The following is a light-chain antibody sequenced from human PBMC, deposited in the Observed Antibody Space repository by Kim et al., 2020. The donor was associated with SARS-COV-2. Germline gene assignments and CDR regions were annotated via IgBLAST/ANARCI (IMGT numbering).Light chain of an antibody. CDR2: SNN. CDR1: SSNIGSNT. J-gene: IGLJ2*01. CDR3: AAWDDRLNGVV. V-gene: IGLV1-44*01. Sequence: ELTQPPSASGTPGQRVTIASSGSSSNIGSNTVNWYQQLPGTAPKLLIYSNNQRPSGVPDRYSGSKSGTSASLAISGLQSEDEADYYCAAWDDRLNGVVLGGGTKLTVL.